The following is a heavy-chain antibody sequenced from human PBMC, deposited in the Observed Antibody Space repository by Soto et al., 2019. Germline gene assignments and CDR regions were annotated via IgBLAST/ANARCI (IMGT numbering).Heavy chain of an antibody. CDR1: GFTFSKAW. J-gene: IGHJ4*02. CDR3: AKGRQHFDIWCLEY. D-gene: IGHD3-9*01. CDR2: ISGSGGTK. V-gene: IGHV3-23*01. Sequence: GGSLRLSCAASGFTFSKAWMSWVRQAPGKGLEWVSSISGSGGTKNYADSVRGRFTISRDNSKKTLALQMQSLTTEDTAVYYFAKGRQHFDIWCLEYMGQGTLVTVSS.